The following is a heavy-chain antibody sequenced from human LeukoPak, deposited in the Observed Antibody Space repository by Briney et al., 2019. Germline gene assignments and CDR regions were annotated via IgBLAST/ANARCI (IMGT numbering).Heavy chain of an antibody. CDR3: TREEYSGSAPFDY. D-gene: IGHD1-26*01. CDR1: GLTFGDYA. V-gene: IGHV3-49*03. J-gene: IGHJ4*02. Sequence: PGGSLRLSCTASGLTFGDYAMSWFRQAPGKGLEWVGFIRSKAYGGTTEYAASVKGRFTISRDDSKSIAYLQMNSLKTEDTAVYYCTREEYSGSAPFDYWGQGTLVTVSS. CDR2: IRSKAYGGTT.